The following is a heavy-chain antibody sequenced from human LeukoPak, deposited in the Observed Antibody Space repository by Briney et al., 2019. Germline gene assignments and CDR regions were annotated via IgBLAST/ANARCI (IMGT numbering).Heavy chain of an antibody. CDR1: GFTFSNYW. V-gene: IGHV3-7*01. CDR3: ARRPFGADY. J-gene: IGHJ4*02. D-gene: IGHD3-10*01. Sequence: GGSLRLSCAASGFTFSNYWMGWVRQPPGKGLQWVANIKEDGSEKYYVDSVKGRFTISRDNAKNSVYLQMNSLRVEDTAVYYCARRPFGADYWGQGTLVAVSS. CDR2: IKEDGSEK.